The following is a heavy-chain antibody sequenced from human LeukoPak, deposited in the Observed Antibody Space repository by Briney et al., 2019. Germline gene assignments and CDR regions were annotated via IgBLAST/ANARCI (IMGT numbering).Heavy chain of an antibody. J-gene: IGHJ4*02. CDR3: AKALETYDSSGYYFDY. CDR2: IGTSGDT. V-gene: IGHV3-13*04. CDR1: GFTFSSYD. Sequence: GGSLRLSCAASGFTFSSYDMHWVRQATGKGLEWVSVIGTSGDTYYAGSVKGRFTISRENAKNTLYLQMNSLRAEDTAVYYCAKALETYDSSGYYFDYSGQGTLVTVSS. D-gene: IGHD3-22*01.